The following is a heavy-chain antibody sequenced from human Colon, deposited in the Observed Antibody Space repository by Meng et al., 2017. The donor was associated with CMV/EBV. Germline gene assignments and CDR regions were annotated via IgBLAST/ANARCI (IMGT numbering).Heavy chain of an antibody. CDR3: ARKTRPRSNWFDP. Sequence: SETLSLTCAVYGGSFSGYYWSWIRQPPGKGLEWIGEINHSGSTNYNPSLKSRVTIPVDTSKNQFTLKLSSVTAADTAVYYCARKTRPRSNWFDPWGQGTLVTVSS. V-gene: IGHV4-34*01. D-gene: IGHD6-6*01. J-gene: IGHJ5*02. CDR2: INHSGST. CDR1: GGSFSGYY.